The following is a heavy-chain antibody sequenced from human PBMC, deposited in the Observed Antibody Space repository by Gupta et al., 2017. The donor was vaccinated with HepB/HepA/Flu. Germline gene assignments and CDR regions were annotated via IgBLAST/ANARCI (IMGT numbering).Heavy chain of an antibody. CDR1: GFTFNDYA. D-gene: IGHD2-21*01. V-gene: IGHV3-9*01. J-gene: IGHJ4*02. CDR2: ISWNSGSV. Sequence: EVQLVESGGGLVQPGRSLRLSCAASGFTFNDYAMHWVRQPPGKGLEWVSSISWNSGSVGYADSVKGRFTISRDNAKNSLYLEMNSLRAEDTALYYCAKGIICGGGGCFWTIDSWGQGTLVTVSS. CDR3: AKGIICGGGGCFWTIDS.